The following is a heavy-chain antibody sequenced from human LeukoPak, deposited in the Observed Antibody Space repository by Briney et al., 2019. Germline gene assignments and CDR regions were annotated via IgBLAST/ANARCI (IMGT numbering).Heavy chain of an antibody. J-gene: IGHJ4*02. CDR2: IYYSGSN. V-gene: IGHV4-31*03. CDR1: GGSTRGGGDY. Sequence: SQTLSLTCTLSGGSTRGGGDYWRWSPPNPGKGLEWIGYIYYSGSNDYSPSVKSRVNISVDTSKNHFALKLSSVISADTAVYYCARVGMVGLELYYLDYWGQGTLVTVSS. D-gene: IGHD1-26*01. CDR3: ARVGMVGLELYYLDY.